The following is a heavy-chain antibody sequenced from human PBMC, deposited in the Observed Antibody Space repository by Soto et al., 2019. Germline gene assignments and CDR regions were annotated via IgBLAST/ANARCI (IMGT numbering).Heavy chain of an antibody. Sequence: SETLSLTCTVSGGSISNYYWSWSRQPPGKRLEWIGYISYSGNTNYNPSLKSRVIISVDTSMNQFSLKLSSLTAADTAVYYCARGPDYGGHTALGYWGQGTPVTVSS. CDR3: ARGPDYGGHTALGY. D-gene: IGHD4-17*01. CDR1: GGSISNYY. V-gene: IGHV4-59*01. J-gene: IGHJ4*02. CDR2: ISYSGNT.